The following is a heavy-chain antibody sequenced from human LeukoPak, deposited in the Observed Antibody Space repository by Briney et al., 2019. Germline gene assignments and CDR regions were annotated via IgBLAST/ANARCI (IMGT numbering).Heavy chain of an antibody. Sequence: PGGSLRLSCAASGFTFSSYSMNWVRQAPGKGLEWVAVISYDGSNKYYADSVKGRFTISRDNSKNTLYLQMNSLRAEDTAVYYCAKDGDVLRLTKHRYAFDIWGQGTMVTVSS. CDR3: AKDGDVLRLTKHRYAFDI. CDR2: ISYDGSNK. D-gene: IGHD3-3*01. CDR1: GFTFSSYS. V-gene: IGHV3-30*18. J-gene: IGHJ3*02.